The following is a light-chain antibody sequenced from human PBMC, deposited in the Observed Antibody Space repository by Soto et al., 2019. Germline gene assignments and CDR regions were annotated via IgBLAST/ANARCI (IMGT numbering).Light chain of an antibody. CDR1: QTISSW. J-gene: IGKJ1*01. V-gene: IGKV1-5*03. CDR3: QHYNSYSEA. CDR2: KAS. Sequence: EIQMTKSPSTLSGYVGDRVTITCRASQTISSWLAWYQQKPGKAPKLLIYKASTLKSGVPSRFIGSGSGTEFTLTISSLQADDFATYYCQHYNSYSEAFGQGTKADIK.